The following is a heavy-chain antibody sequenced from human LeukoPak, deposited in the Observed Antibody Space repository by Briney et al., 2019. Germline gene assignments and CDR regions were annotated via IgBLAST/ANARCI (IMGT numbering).Heavy chain of an antibody. CDR2: IWYDGSKK. Sequence: PGRSLRLSCAASGFTFSSYAMHWVRQAPGKGLEWVALIWYDGSKKYYTDSVKGRFTVSRDNSKNTLYLEMNSLRAEDTAVYYCARDDGSTWLVDSWGQGNLVTVSS. V-gene: IGHV3-33*08. CDR3: ARDDGSTWLVDS. J-gene: IGHJ4*02. D-gene: IGHD3-9*01. CDR1: GFTFSSYA.